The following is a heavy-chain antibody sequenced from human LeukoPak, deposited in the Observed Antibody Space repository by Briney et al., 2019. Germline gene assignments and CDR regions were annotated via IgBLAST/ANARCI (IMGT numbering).Heavy chain of an antibody. J-gene: IGHJ4*02. CDR1: GFTFSSYG. CDR2: ITGTSSST. Sequence: QAGGSLRLSCAASGFTFSSYGMSWVRQAPGKGLEWVSAITGTSSSTHDADSVEGRFTISRDNSKNTLYLQMNRLSPDDTAIYYCAKLFESGTYNTFFHYWGQGTLVTVFS. V-gene: IGHV3-23*01. CDR3: AKLFESGTYNTFFHY. D-gene: IGHD3-10*01.